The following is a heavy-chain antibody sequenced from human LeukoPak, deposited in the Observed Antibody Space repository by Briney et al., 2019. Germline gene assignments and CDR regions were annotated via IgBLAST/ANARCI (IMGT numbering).Heavy chain of an antibody. Sequence: SETLSLTCAVYGGSFSGYYWSWIGQPPGKGLEWIGEINHSGSTNYNPSLKSRVTISVDTSKNQFSLKLSSVTAADTAVYYCARGRRVYYDSSGYRRVAFDIWGQGTMVTVSS. CDR3: ARGRRVYYDSSGYRRVAFDI. CDR1: GGSFSGYY. V-gene: IGHV4-34*01. J-gene: IGHJ3*02. D-gene: IGHD3-22*01. CDR2: INHSGST.